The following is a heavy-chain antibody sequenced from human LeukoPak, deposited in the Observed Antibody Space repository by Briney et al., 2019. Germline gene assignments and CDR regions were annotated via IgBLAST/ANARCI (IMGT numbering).Heavy chain of an antibody. J-gene: IGHJ5*02. CDR3: ARGSRFLEWGRWFDP. Sequence: GGSLRLSCAASGFTSSSYWMSWVRQAPGKGLEWVANIKQDGSEKYYVDSVKGRFTISRDNAKNSLYLQIKSLRVEDTAVYYCARGSRFLEWGRWFDPWGLGTLVTVSS. V-gene: IGHV3-7*01. D-gene: IGHD3-3*01. CDR2: IKQDGSEK. CDR1: GFTSSSYW.